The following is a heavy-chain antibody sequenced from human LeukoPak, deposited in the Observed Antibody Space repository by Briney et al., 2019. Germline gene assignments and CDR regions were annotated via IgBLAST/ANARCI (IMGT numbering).Heavy chain of an antibody. V-gene: IGHV4-38-2*02. CDR3: ARSPKAYSSSSLYYYYMDV. CDR2: IYHSGST. D-gene: IGHD6-6*01. Sequence: SETLSLTCTVSGYSISSGYYWGWIRQPPGKGLEWIGSIYHSGSTYYNPSLKSRVTISVDTSKNQFSLKLSSVTAADTAVYYCARSPKAYSSSSLYYYYMDVWGKGTTVTVSS. J-gene: IGHJ6*03. CDR1: GYSISSGYY.